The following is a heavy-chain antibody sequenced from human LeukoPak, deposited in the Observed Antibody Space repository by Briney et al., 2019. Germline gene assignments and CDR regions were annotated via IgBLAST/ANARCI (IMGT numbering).Heavy chain of an antibody. V-gene: IGHV4-61*01. CDR2: IYYSGST. Sequence: SQTLSLTCTVSGGSVSSGNYYWSWIRQPPGKGLEWIGYIYYSGSTNYNPSLKSRVTISVDTSQNQFSLKLSSVTAADTAVYYCARDPSGYFNYWGQGTLATVSS. CDR1: GGSVSSGNYY. D-gene: IGHD3-22*01. CDR3: ARDPSGYFNY. J-gene: IGHJ4*02.